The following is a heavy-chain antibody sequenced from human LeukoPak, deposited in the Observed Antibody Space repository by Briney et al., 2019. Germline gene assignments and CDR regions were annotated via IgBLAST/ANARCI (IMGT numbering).Heavy chain of an antibody. Sequence: SRTLSLTSAISGDSVSINSAAWNWVRQSPSRGLEWLGRTYYRSKWYNDYAVSVKSQITINPDTSKNQFSLQLNSVTPEDTAVYYCARVRDIVVVPASYAFDIWGQGTMVTVSS. J-gene: IGHJ3*02. CDR1: GDSVSINSAA. V-gene: IGHV6-1*01. CDR3: ARVRDIVVVPASYAFDI. D-gene: IGHD2-2*01. CDR2: TYYRSKWYN.